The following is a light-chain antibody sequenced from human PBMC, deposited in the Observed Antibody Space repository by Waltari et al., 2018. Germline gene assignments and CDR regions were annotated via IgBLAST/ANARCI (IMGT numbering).Light chain of an antibody. CDR1: EGVVFSSRNKNH. CDR2: WAS. J-gene: IGKJ4*01. CDR3: QQYYDSPLT. Sequence: DLVMTHSPDPRAVALGRRATSHGKSREGVVFSSRNKNHLAWYQQEPGHPPKLPLYWASTRESGVHDRLSGRGSGTDFTLTSRSLQAEDVAIYYCQQYYDSPLTFGGGTKVEIK. V-gene: IGKV4-1*01.